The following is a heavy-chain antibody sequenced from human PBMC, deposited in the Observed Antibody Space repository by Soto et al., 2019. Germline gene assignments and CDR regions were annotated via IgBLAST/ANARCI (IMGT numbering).Heavy chain of an antibody. Sequence: EVQLVQSGAEVKKPGESLRISCKGSGYSFTSYWISWVRQMPGKGLEWMGRIDPSDSYTNYSPSFQGHVTISADKSISTAYLQWSSLKASDTAMYYCARPFSMVRGVIIGSGDAFDIWGQGTMVTVSS. CDR1: GYSFTSYW. CDR2: IDPSDSYT. CDR3: ARPFSMVRGVIIGSGDAFDI. D-gene: IGHD3-10*01. V-gene: IGHV5-10-1*03. J-gene: IGHJ3*02.